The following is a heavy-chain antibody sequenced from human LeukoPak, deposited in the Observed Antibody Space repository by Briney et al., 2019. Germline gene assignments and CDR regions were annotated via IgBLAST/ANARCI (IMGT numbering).Heavy chain of an antibody. J-gene: IGHJ4*02. CDR1: GFTFSGSA. V-gene: IGHV3-73*01. CDR2: IRSKANSYAT. Sequence: GGSLRLSCAASGFTFSGSAMHWVRQASGKGLGWVGRIRSKANSYATASAASVKGRFTISRDDSKNTAYLQMNSLKTEDTAVYYCTRQRRGYSGYGDLDYWGQGTLVTVSS. D-gene: IGHD5-12*01. CDR3: TRQRRGYSGYGDLDY.